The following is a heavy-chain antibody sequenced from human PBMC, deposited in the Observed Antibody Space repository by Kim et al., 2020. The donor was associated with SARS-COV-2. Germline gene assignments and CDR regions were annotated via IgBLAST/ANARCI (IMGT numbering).Heavy chain of an antibody. V-gene: IGHV1-46*01. D-gene: IGHD2-15*01. J-gene: IGHJ6*02. CDR1: GYTFTSYY. CDR2: INPSGGST. CDR3: ARRGAVVAARGGIYYYYGMDV. Sequence: ASVKVSCKASGYTFTSYYMHWVRQAPGQGLEWMGIINPSGGSTSYAQKFQGRVTMTRDTSTSTVYMELSSLRSEDTAVYYCARRGAVVAARGGIYYYYGMDVWGQGTTVTVSS.